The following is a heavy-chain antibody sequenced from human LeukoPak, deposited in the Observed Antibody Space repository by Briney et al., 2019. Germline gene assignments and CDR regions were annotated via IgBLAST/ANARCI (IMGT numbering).Heavy chain of an antibody. V-gene: IGHV3-15*07. CDR1: GFNVNNAW. CDR3: YTSITDY. J-gene: IGHJ4*02. CDR2: IRSKIDGGPT. D-gene: IGHD2-21*01. Sequence: GGSLRLSCAASGFNVNNAWMSWVRQAPGKGLEWVGRIRSKIDGGPTDYAAPVKGRFTISRDDSKNTLYLQINSLKIEDTAMYYCYTSITDYWGQGTLVTVSS.